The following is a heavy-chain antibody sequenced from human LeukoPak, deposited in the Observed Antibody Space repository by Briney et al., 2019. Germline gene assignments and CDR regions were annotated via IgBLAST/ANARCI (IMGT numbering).Heavy chain of an antibody. CDR3: AREKQWLPTDAFDI. CDR2: INTNTGNP. CDR1: GYTFTSYA. V-gene: IGHV7-4-1*02. Sequence: GASVKVSCKASGYTFTSYAMNWVRQAPGQGLEWMGWINTNTGNPTYAQGFTGRFVFSLDTSVSTAYLQISSLKAEDTAVYYCAREKQWLPTDAFDIWGQGTMVTVSS. J-gene: IGHJ3*02. D-gene: IGHD6-19*01.